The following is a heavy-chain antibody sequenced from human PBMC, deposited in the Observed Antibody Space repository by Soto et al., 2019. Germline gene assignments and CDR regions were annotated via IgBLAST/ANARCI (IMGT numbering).Heavy chain of an antibody. J-gene: IGHJ4*02. D-gene: IGHD3-22*01. CDR2: ISAYNGNT. CDR3: ARRYYDSSGYYRDFDY. Sequence: ASVKVSCKASCYTFTSYGISWVRQAPGQGLEWMGWISAYNGNTNYAQKLQGRVTMTTDTSTSTAYMELRSLRSNDTAVYYCARRYYDSSGYYRDFDYWGQGTLVTV. V-gene: IGHV1-18*04. CDR1: CYTFTSYG.